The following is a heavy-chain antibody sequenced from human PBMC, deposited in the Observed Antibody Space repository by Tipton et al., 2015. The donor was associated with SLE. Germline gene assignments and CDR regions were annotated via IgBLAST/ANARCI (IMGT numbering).Heavy chain of an antibody. D-gene: IGHD3-3*01. J-gene: IGHJ5*02. CDR1: GYSISSGYY. Sequence: TLSLTCAVSGYSISSGYYWGWIRQPPGKGLEWIGSIYHSGSTYYNPSLKSRVTISVDTSKNQFSLKLSSVTAADTAVYYCARHRAFWSGYYTDWFDPWGQGTLVTVSS. CDR3: ARHRAFWSGYYTDWFDP. V-gene: IGHV4-38-2*01. CDR2: IYHSGST.